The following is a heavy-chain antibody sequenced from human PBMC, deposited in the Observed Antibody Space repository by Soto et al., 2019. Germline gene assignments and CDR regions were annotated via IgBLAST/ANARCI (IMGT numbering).Heavy chain of an antibody. V-gene: IGHV3-49*03. Sequence: GGSLRLSCTASGFTFGDYAMSWFRQAPGKGLEWVGFIRSKAYGGTTEYAASVKGRFTISRDDSKSIAYLQMNSLKTEDTAVYYCTRVIVVVVAATPDAFDIWGQGTMVTVS. CDR1: GFTFGDYA. CDR2: IRSKAYGGTT. D-gene: IGHD2-15*01. J-gene: IGHJ3*02. CDR3: TRVIVVVVAATPDAFDI.